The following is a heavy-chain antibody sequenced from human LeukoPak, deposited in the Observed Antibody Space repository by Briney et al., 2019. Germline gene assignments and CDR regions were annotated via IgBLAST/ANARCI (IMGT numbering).Heavy chain of an antibody. CDR2: ISSSSSYI. D-gene: IGHD1-7*01. CDR1: GFTFSSYS. CDR3: ARDRLELRFDWFDP. Sequence: GSLRLSCAASGFTFSSYSMNWVRQAPGKGLEWVSSISSSSSYIYYADSVKGRFTISRDNAKNSLYLQMNSLRAEDTAVYYCARDRLELRFDWFDPWGQGTPVTVSS. J-gene: IGHJ5*02. V-gene: IGHV3-21*01.